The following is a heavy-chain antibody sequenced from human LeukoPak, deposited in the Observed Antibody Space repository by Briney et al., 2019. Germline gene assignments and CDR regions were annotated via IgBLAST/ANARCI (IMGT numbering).Heavy chain of an antibody. D-gene: IGHD3-22*01. V-gene: IGHV3-15*01. Sequence: PGGSLRLSCAASGFTFSNAWMSWVRQAPGKGLEWVGRIKSKTDGGTTDYAAAVEGRFTISRDDSENTLYLQVNSLKTEDTAVYYCATGWGLGKDSGGYYYFDYWGQGTLVTVSS. CDR3: ATGWGLGKDSGGYYYFDY. J-gene: IGHJ4*02. CDR1: GFTFSNAW. CDR2: IKSKTDGGTT.